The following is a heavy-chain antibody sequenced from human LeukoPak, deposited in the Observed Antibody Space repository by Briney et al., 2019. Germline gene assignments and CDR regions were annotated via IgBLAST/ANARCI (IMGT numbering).Heavy chain of an antibody. Sequence: PGGSLRLSCAASGFTFSSYWMNWVRQAPGKGLEWVANINQDGSEKYYVDSVKGRLTISRDNAKNSLYLQVNSLRAEDTAVYYCAREVFSATTGSFDYWGQGTLVTVSS. D-gene: IGHD1-1*01. CDR3: AREVFSATTGSFDY. J-gene: IGHJ4*02. CDR2: INQDGSEK. CDR1: GFTFSSYW. V-gene: IGHV3-7*03.